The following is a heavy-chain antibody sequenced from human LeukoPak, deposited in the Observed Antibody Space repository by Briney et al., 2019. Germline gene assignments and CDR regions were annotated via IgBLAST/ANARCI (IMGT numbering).Heavy chain of an antibody. V-gene: IGHV3-23*01. CDR3: ATKTLGNYPFGY. CDR2: IGTAGDT. D-gene: IGHD3-22*01. CDR1: GLTFTNSP. Sequence: GGSLRLSCAAAGLTFTNSPMNWVRQAPRKGLEWVSTIGTAGDTYYADSVKGRITISRDISKNTVYLQMTSLRAEDTALYYCATKTLGNYPFGYWGQGTLVTVSP. J-gene: IGHJ4*02.